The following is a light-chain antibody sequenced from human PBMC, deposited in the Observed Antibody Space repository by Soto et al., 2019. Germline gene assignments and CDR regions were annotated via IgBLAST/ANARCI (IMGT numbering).Light chain of an antibody. CDR2: EVT. V-gene: IGLV2-14*01. Sequence: QSALTQPASVSGSPGQSITISCTGANSDIGGYDYVSWYQQHPGKAPKLMIYEVTNRPSGVSNRFSGSKSGNTASLTISGLQAEDEADYYCCSYTTTSTLVVFGGGTQLTVL. CDR1: NSDIGGYDY. J-gene: IGLJ2*01. CDR3: CSYTTTSTLVV.